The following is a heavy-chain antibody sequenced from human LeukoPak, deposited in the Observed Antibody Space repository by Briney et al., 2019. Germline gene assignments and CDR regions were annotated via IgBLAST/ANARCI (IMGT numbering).Heavy chain of an antibody. CDR3: AKDSVEMATIGFDY. D-gene: IGHD5-24*01. Sequence: GGSLRLSCAASGFTFSSYAMHWVRQAPGKGLEWVAVISYDGSNKYYADSVKGRFTISRDNSKNTLYLQMNSLRAEDTAVYYCAKDSVEMATIGFDYWGQGTLVTVSS. V-gene: IGHV3-30-3*01. CDR1: GFTFSSYA. CDR2: ISYDGSNK. J-gene: IGHJ4*02.